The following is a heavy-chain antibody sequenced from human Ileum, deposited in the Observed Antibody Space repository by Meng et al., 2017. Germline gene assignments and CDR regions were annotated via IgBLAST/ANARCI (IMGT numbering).Heavy chain of an antibody. D-gene: IGHD3-16*01. Sequence: QLQLQESGPGLVKPSETLSLTCAVSGDSIRYSPYYWGWVRQPPGQGLEWIGSIYYNGNTYYSPSLKSRASISVDTSKNQFSLKLSSVTAADTAVYYCARPAVTTALGGFDYWGQGTLVTVSS. V-gene: IGHV4-39*01. CDR2: IYYNGNT. CDR1: GDSIRYSPYY. CDR3: ARPAVTTALGGFDY. J-gene: IGHJ4*02.